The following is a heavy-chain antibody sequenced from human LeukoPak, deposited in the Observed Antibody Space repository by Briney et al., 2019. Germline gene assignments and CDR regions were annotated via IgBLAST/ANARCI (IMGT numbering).Heavy chain of an antibody. V-gene: IGHV4-39*07. Sequence: PSETLSLTCSVSGGSISSSSDYWGWIRQPPGKGLEWIGSMYSSGSTYYNPSLKSRVTMSVDTSKNQFSLKLNSVTAADTAVYYCARDTHYTVNNCYYYYYMDVWGKGTTVTVSS. CDR3: ARDTHYTVNNCYYYYYMDV. D-gene: IGHD4-11*01. J-gene: IGHJ6*03. CDR1: GGSISSSSDY. CDR2: MYSSGST.